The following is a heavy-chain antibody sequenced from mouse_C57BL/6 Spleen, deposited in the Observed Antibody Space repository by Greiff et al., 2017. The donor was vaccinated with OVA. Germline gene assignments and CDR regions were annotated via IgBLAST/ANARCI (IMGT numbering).Heavy chain of an antibody. Sequence: VQLQQSGAELAKPGASVTLSCKASGYTFTSYWMHWVKQRPGQGLEWIGYINPSSGSTKYNQKFKDKATLTADKSSRTAYMQLSSLTYEDSAVYYCARWGGFDYWGQGTTLTVSS. CDR2: INPSSGST. CDR1: GYTFTSYW. J-gene: IGHJ2*01. V-gene: IGHV1-7*01. CDR3: ARWGGFDY.